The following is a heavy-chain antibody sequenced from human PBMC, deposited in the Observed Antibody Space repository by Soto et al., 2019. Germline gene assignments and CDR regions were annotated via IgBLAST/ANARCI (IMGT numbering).Heavy chain of an antibody. J-gene: IGHJ6*02. V-gene: IGHV3-33*01. CDR2: IWYDGSNN. CDR1: GLTFSSYG. Sequence: GGSLRLSCAASGLTFSSYGMHWVRQAPGKGLEWVAVIWYDGSNNYYTDSVKGRFAISRDNSKNTLYLQMISLRADDTAVYYFARDSRCSSTSCYIEGYYYYGMDVWGQGTTVTVSS. CDR3: ARDSRCSSTSCYIEGYYYYGMDV. D-gene: IGHD2-2*02.